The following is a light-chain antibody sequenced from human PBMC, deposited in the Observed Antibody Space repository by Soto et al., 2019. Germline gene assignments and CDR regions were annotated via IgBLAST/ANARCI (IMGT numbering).Light chain of an antibody. Sequence: ALPMTQSPSSFSASTRDRVTIPCRASQGISSYLAWYQQKPGKAPKLLIYAASTLQSGVPSRFSGSGSGTDFTLTISCLQSEDFATYYCQQYYSYPITFGQGTRLEIK. V-gene: IGKV1-8*01. CDR2: AAS. CDR3: QQYYSYPIT. CDR1: QGISSY. J-gene: IGKJ5*01.